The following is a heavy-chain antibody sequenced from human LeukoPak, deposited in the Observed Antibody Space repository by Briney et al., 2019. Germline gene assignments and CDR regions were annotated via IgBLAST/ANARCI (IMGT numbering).Heavy chain of an antibody. D-gene: IGHD3-22*01. Sequence: SETLSLTCTVSDASISGYYWSWIRQHPGKGLEWIGYIYYSGSTYYNPSLKSRVTISVDTSKNQFSLKLSSVTAADTAVYYCASMGGGYDSSGYTPFDYWGQGTLVTVSS. V-gene: IGHV4-31*03. CDR1: DASISGYY. J-gene: IGHJ4*02. CDR3: ASMGGGYDSSGYTPFDY. CDR2: IYYSGST.